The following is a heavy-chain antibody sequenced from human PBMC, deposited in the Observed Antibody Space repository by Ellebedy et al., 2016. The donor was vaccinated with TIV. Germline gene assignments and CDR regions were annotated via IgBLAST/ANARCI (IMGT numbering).Heavy chain of an antibody. V-gene: IGHV3-23*01. Sequence: GESLKISXAASGFTFSSYAMSWVRQAPGKGPEWVSAISGSGGSTYYADSVKGRFTISRDNSKNTLYLQMNSLRAEDTAVYYCAEHGGPGAFDIWGQGTMVTVSS. CDR1: GFTFSSYA. D-gene: IGHD4-23*01. J-gene: IGHJ3*02. CDR3: AEHGGPGAFDI. CDR2: ISGSGGST.